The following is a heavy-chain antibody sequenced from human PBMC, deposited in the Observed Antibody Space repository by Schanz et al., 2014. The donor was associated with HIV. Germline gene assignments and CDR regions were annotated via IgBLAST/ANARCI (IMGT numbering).Heavy chain of an antibody. CDR2: ISFDGSNK. Sequence: QVQLVESGGGVVQPGRSLRLSCAASGFTFRSYGMHWVRQAPGKGLEWMAVISFDGSNKYYADSVKGQFTISRDNSKNTLYLQMNSLRAEDTAVYYCAKVPVAHYYYGMDVWGQGTTVTVSS. CDR1: GFTFRSYG. CDR3: AKVPVAHYYYGMDV. J-gene: IGHJ6*02. V-gene: IGHV3-30*18.